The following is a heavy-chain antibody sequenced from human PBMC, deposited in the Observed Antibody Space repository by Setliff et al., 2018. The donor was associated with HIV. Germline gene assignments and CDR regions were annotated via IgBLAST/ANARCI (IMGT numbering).Heavy chain of an antibody. Sequence: SLTSKTHYWGWIRRPPGKGLEWIGSIYFTGITTYNPSLKSRVNMFIDTSKKQFSLKVASVTAADTAVYYCVRQHGDYAFDPWGQGTLVTVSS. CDR1: SLTSKTHY. CDR2: IYFTGIT. CDR3: VRQHGDYAFDP. V-gene: IGHV4-39*01. D-gene: IGHD4-17*01. J-gene: IGHJ5*02.